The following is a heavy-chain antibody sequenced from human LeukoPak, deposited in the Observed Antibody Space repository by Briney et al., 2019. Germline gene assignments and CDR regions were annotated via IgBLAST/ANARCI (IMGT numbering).Heavy chain of an antibody. J-gene: IGHJ4*02. CDR2: IYYSGST. Sequence: SETLSLTCTVSGGSISSHYWSWIRQPPGKGLEWIGYIYYSGSTNYNPSLKSRVTISVDTSKNQFSLKLSSVTAADTAVYYCARLSRVARFLDYWGQGTLVTVSS. D-gene: IGHD2-15*01. V-gene: IGHV4-59*11. CDR1: GGSISSHY. CDR3: ARLSRVARFLDY.